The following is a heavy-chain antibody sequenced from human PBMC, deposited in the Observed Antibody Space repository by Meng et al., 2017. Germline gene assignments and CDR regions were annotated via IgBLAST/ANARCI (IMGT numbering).Heavy chain of an antibody. Sequence: VHLQRWGAGLFSPSETLALTCAVYGGSFRGYYWSWIRQPPGKGLEWIGEINRSGSTNYNPSLKSRVTISVDTSKNQFSLKLNSVTAADTAVYYCAREIAVAAHYYWYFDLWGRGTLVTVSS. CDR2: INRSGST. CDR1: GGSFRGYY. J-gene: IGHJ2*01. V-gene: IGHV4-34*02. CDR3: AREIAVAAHYYWYFDL. D-gene: IGHD6-19*01.